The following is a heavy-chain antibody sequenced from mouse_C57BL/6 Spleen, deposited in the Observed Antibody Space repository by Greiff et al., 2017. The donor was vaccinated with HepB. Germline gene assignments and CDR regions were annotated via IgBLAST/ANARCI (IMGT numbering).Heavy chain of an antibody. V-gene: IGHV1-26*01. CDR2: INPNNGGT. Sequence: EVQLQQSGPELVKPGASVKISCKASGYTFTDYYMNWVKQSHGKSLEWIGDINPNNGGTSYNQKFKGKATLTVDKSSSTAYMELRSLTSEDSAVYYCARSYDGYYVSMDYWGQGTSVTVSS. CDR3: ARSYDGYYVSMDY. CDR1: GYTFTDYY. D-gene: IGHD2-3*01. J-gene: IGHJ4*01.